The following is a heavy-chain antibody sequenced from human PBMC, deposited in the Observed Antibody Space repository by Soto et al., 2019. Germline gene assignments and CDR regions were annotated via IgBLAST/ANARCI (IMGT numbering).Heavy chain of an antibody. V-gene: IGHV3-30*18. J-gene: IGHJ4*02. CDR2: ISYDGSNK. D-gene: IGHD2-21*01. CDR1: GFTFSSYG. Sequence: GGSLRLSCAASGFTFSSYGMHWVRQAPGKGLEWVAVISYDGSNKYYADSVKGRFTISRDNSKKTRYLQMNSLRAEDTAVYYCAKDRENSDYYFDYWGQGTLVTVSS. CDR3: AKDRENSDYYFDY.